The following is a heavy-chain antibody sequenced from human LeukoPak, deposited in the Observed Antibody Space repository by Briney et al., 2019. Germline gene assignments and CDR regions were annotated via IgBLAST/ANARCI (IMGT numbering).Heavy chain of an antibody. CDR1: GYTFTGYY. V-gene: IGHV1-2*02. D-gene: IGHD1-26*01. J-gene: IGHJ4*02. CDR3: ARDSGGYFVPPDQLDY. Sequence: ASVKVSCKASGYTFTGYYMHWVRQAPGQGLEWMGWINPNSGDTNYAQKFQGRVTMTRDTSISTAYMELSRLRSDDTAVYYCARDSGGYFVPPDQLDYWGQGTLVTVSS. CDR2: INPNSGDT.